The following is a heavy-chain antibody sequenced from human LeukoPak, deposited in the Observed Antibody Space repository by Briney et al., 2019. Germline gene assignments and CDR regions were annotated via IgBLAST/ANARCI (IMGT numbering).Heavy chain of an antibody. Sequence: PGGSLRLSCAASGFTFSSYAMGWVRQAPGKGLEWVSAISGSGGSTYYADSVKGRFTISRDNSKNTLYLQMNSLRAEDTAVYYCAKAGAGYSSGWTGYFDYWGQGTLVTVSS. J-gene: IGHJ4*02. CDR3: AKAGAGYSSGWTGYFDY. CDR2: ISGSGGST. V-gene: IGHV3-23*01. CDR1: GFTFSSYA. D-gene: IGHD6-19*01.